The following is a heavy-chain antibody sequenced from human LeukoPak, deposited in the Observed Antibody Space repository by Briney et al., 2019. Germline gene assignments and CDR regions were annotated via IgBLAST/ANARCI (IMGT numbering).Heavy chain of an antibody. D-gene: IGHD4-17*01. V-gene: IGHV3-9*01. Sequence: PGRSLRLSCAASGFTFDDSAMHWVRQAPGKGLEWVSVISWSSGSIGYADSVKGRFTISRDNAKNSLYLQMNSLRAEDTALYSCAKDIQHTVTKVASWFDPWGQGTLVTVSS. CDR1: GFTFDDSA. CDR2: ISWSSGSI. CDR3: AKDIQHTVTKVASWFDP. J-gene: IGHJ5*02.